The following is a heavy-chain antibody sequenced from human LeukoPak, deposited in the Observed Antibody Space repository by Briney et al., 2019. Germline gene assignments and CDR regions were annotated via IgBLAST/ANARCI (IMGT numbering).Heavy chain of an antibody. Sequence: ASVKVSCKASGGTFSSYAISWVRQAPGQGLEWMGGIIPIFGTANYAQKFQGRVTITADESTSTAYMELSSLRSEDTAVCYCARSGSGWYGDYYYYYGMDVWGQGTTVTVSS. J-gene: IGHJ6*02. V-gene: IGHV1-69*13. D-gene: IGHD6-19*01. CDR2: IIPIFGTA. CDR1: GGTFSSYA. CDR3: ARSGSGWYGDYYYYYGMDV.